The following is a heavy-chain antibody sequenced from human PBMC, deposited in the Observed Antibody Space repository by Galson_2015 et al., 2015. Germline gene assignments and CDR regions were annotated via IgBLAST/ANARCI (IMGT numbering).Heavy chain of an antibody. Sequence: SLRLSCAASGFTFSDYYMSWIRQAPGKGLEWVSYISSSGSTIYYADSVKGRFTISRDNAKNSLYLQMNSLRAEDTAVYYCARYYYDSSGHEEGYGMDVWGQGTTVTVSS. CDR2: ISSSGSTI. D-gene: IGHD3-22*01. CDR1: GFTFSDYY. J-gene: IGHJ6*02. CDR3: ARYYYDSSGHEEGYGMDV. V-gene: IGHV3-11*01.